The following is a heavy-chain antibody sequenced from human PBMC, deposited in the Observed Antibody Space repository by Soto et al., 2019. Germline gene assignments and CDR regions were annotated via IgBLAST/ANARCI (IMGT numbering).Heavy chain of an antibody. Sequence: ASVKVSCKVSGYTLTELSMHWVRQAPGKGLEWMGGFDPEDGETIYAQKFQGRVTMTEDTSTDTAYMELSSLRSEDTAVYYCATVYSGYDNDAFDIWGQGTMVTVSS. CDR1: GYTLTELS. V-gene: IGHV1-24*01. CDR2: FDPEDGET. J-gene: IGHJ3*02. D-gene: IGHD5-12*01. CDR3: ATVYSGYDNDAFDI.